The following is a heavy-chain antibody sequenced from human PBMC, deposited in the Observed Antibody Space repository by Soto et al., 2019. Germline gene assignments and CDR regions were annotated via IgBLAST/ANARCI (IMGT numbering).Heavy chain of an antibody. CDR2: INHTGST. CDR1: GGSLSGYY. D-gene: IGHD1-26*01. J-gene: IGHJ5*02. V-gene: IGHV4-34*01. Sequence: QVQLQQWGAGLLKPSETLSLTCAVYGGSLSGYYWSWIRQPPGKGLEWIGEINHTGSTNYKASLQSRVPISIDTSQNQIPLSLSSVTAADTAVYYCARVGGATTGGGWFDPWGQGTLVIVSS. CDR3: ARVGGATTGGGWFDP.